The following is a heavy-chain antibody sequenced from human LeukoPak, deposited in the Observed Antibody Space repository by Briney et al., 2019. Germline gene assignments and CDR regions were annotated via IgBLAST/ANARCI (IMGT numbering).Heavy chain of an antibody. Sequence: SETLSLTCTVSGGSISSYYWSWIRQPAGKGLEWIGRIYTSGSTNHNPSLKSRVTMSVDTSKNQFSLKLSSVTAADMAVYYCARGLVLNWFDPWGQGTLVTVSS. CDR2: IYTSGST. D-gene: IGHD6-19*01. V-gene: IGHV4-4*07. CDR1: GGSISSYY. J-gene: IGHJ5*02. CDR3: ARGLVLNWFDP.